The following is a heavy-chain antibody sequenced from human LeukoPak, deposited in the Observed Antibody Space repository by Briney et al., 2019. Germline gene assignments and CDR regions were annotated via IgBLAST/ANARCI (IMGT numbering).Heavy chain of an antibody. Sequence: GGSLRLSCAASGFTFSSYAMSWVRQAPGKGLEWVSAISGSGGSTYYADSVKGRFTISRDNSKNTLYLQMNSLRAEDTAVYYCAKVSVGDTAMVKRYFDYWGQGTLVTVSS. CDR1: GFTFSSYA. V-gene: IGHV3-23*01. CDR3: AKVSVGDTAMVKRYFDY. J-gene: IGHJ4*02. D-gene: IGHD5-18*01. CDR2: ISGSGGST.